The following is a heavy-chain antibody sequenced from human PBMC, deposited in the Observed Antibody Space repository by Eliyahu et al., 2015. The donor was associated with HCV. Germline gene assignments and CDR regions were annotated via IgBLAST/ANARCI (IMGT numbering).Heavy chain of an antibody. Sequence: EVQLVESGGGLVQPGGSLRLSCSASGFTFSSFELNWVRQAPGKGLEWLSYISSYGSTIYYADSVKGRFNISRDNAKNSLFLQMNSLRAEDTAVYFCARGGYCTTSSCYPASYFDYWGQGTPVSVSS. V-gene: IGHV3-48*03. D-gene: IGHD2-8*01. J-gene: IGHJ4*02. CDR1: GFTFSSFE. CDR2: ISSYGSTI. CDR3: ARGGYCTTSSCYPASYFDY.